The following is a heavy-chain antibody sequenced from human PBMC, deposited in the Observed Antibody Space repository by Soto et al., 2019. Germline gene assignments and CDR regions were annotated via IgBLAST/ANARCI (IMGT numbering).Heavy chain of an antibody. CDR1: GYIFTNYW. J-gene: IGHJ4*02. CDR2: ISPHDSFT. V-gene: IGHV5-51*01. CDR3: ARRSPTSGWRHFFDY. D-gene: IGHD6-19*01. Sequence: LKISCRASGYIFTNYWVGWVRQMPGKGLEWVGIISPHDSFTKYSPSFQGQVTISADTSISTAYLQWSTLKASDTAMYYCARRSPTSGWRHFFDYWGQGILVTVSS.